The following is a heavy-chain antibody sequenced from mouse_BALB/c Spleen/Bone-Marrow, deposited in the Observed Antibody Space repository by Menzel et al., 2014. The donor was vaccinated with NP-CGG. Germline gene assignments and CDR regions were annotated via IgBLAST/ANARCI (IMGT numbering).Heavy chain of an antibody. J-gene: IGHJ2*01. CDR3: TTLARSDFDY. CDR1: GYTFSNYW. CDR2: IYPGNSDT. D-gene: IGHD3-1*01. Sequence: VQLQQSGTVLARPGAAVKMSCKASGYTFSNYWMHWVKQRPGQGLEWIGTIYPGNSDTTYNQKFKGKAKLTAATSTSTAYMELSSLTNEDSAVYYCTTLARSDFDYWGQGTTLTVSS. V-gene: IGHV1-5*01.